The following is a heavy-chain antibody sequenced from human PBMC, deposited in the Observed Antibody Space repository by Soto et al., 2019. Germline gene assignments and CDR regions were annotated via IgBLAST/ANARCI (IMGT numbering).Heavy chain of an antibody. V-gene: IGHV3-21*02. D-gene: IGHD2-15*01. CDR3: ARGYCGGVACYRRRDGFDV. CDR1: GFTFASYH. CDR2: INPSSSHI. J-gene: IGHJ6*02. Sequence: EVQLVESGGGLVMPGGSLRLSCAASGFTFASYHMSWVRQAPGKGLDWVSSINPSSSHIYYADSVRGRFTISRDESNNCLYQHTNSLITADVAIYYCARGYCGGVACYRRRDGFDVWGQGKTVMVSS.